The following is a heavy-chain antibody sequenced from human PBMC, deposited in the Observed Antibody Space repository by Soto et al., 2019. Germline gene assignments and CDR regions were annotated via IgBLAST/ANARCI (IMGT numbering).Heavy chain of an antibody. CDR1: GFTFSSYA. D-gene: IGHD2-2*01. V-gene: IGHV3-23*01. J-gene: IGHJ4*02. CDR3: AKDYVGSTSFDY. Sequence: GGSLRLSCAASGFTFSSYAMSWVRQAPGKGLEWVSAISGSGGSTYYADSVKGRFTISRDNSKHTLYLQMNSLRAEDTAVYYCAKDYVGSTSFDYWGQGTLVTVSS. CDR2: ISGSGGST.